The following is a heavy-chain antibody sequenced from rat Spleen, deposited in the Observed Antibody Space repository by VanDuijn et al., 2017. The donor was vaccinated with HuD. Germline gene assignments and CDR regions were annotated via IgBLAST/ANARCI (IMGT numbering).Heavy chain of an antibody. Sequence: EVKLVESGGGLVQPGRSLKLSCAASGFNFNDYWMGWVRQAPTKGLEWVASISYAGSATYYRDSVKGRFTISRDNAKSTLYLQMDSLRSEDTATYYCARQWDYWGQGVMVTVSS. V-gene: IGHV5-25*01. CDR2: ISYAGSAT. CDR3: ARQWDY. J-gene: IGHJ2*01. CDR1: GFNFNDYW.